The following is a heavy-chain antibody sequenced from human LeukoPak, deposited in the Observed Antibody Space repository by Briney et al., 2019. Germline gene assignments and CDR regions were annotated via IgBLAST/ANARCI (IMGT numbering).Heavy chain of an antibody. J-gene: IGHJ3*02. V-gene: IGHV4-34*01. CDR1: GGSFSGYY. D-gene: IGHD2-15*01. CDR2: INHSGST. Sequence: SETLSLTCAVYGGSFSGYYWSWIRQPPGKGLEWIGEINHSGSTNYNPSLKSRVTISVDTSKNQFSLKLSSVTAADTAVYYCAREGVLGYCSGGSCTRGAFDIWGQGTMVTVSS. CDR3: AREGVLGYCSGGSCTRGAFDI.